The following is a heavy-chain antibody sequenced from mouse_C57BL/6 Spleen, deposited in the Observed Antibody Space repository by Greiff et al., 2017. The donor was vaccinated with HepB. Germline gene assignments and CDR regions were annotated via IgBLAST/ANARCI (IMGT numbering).Heavy chain of an antibody. CDR2: INPNNGGT. D-gene: IGHD2-5*01. J-gene: IGHJ3*01. CDR3: ARAQGYSNYVLFAY. Sequence: EEQLQQSGPELVKPGASVKIPCKASGYTFTDYNMDWVKQSHGKSLEWIGDINPNNGGTIYNQKFKGKATLTVDKSSSTAYMELRSLTSEDTAVYYCARAQGYSNYVLFAYWGQGTLVTVSA. V-gene: IGHV1-18*01. CDR1: GYTFTDYN.